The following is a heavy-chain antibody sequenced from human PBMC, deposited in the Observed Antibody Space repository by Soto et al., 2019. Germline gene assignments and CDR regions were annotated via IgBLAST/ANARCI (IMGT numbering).Heavy chain of an antibody. CDR2: IKQDGSEK. J-gene: IGHJ4*01. CDR3: ARAGHYDTSNYWVEDY. V-gene: IGHV3-7*03. CDR1: GFTFSSYW. D-gene: IGHD3-22*01. Sequence: PGGSLRLSCAASGFTFSSYWMSWVRQAPGKGLEWVANIKQDGSEKFYVDSVKGRFTISRDNAKNSLYLQVNSLRAEDTAVYYYARAGHYDTSNYWVEDYWVHGT.